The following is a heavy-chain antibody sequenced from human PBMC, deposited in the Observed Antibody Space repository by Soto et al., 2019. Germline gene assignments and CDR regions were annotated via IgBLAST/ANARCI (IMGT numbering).Heavy chain of an antibody. V-gene: IGHV1-69*12. CDR3: ARDKDRQQLGGNYYYIMDV. CDR2: IMPIFRTP. D-gene: IGHD3-3*02. CDR1: GGTFSSSA. Sequence: QVQLVQSGAEVKKPGASVKVSCKASGGTFSSSAFSWVRQAPGQGLEWMGGIMPIFRTPDYAQKLQGRVTTTADESTSTAYMARSSLTSEDTGVYYFARDKDRQQLGGNYYYIMDVWGQGTTVTVSS. J-gene: IGHJ6*02.